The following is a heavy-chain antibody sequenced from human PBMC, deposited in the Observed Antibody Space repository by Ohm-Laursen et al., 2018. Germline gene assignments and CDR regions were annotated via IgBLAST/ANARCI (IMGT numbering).Heavy chain of an antibody. J-gene: IGHJ5*02. V-gene: IGHV4-34*01. Sequence: TLSLTCAVYGGSLSGYFWSWIRQPPGKGLEWIGEINHSGIPKYNPSLKSRVTISVDTLKNQFSLMLSSVTAADTSVYYCARARRHCSSTSCYANWFDPWGQGTLVTVSS. CDR2: INHSGIP. CDR3: ARARRHCSSTSCYANWFDP. CDR1: GGSLSGYF. D-gene: IGHD2-2*01.